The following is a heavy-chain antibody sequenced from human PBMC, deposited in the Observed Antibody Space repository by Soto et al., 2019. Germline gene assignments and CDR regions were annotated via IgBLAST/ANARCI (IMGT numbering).Heavy chain of an antibody. J-gene: IGHJ6*02. V-gene: IGHV1-69*13. Sequence: SVKVSCKASGGTFSSYAISCVLQAPVQGLEWMGGIIPIFGTANYAQKFQGRVTITADESTSTAYMELSSLRSEDTAVYYCAREDNGSGNFYYYYGMDVWGQGTTVTVSS. D-gene: IGHD3-10*01. CDR3: AREDNGSGNFYYYYGMDV. CDR2: IIPIFGTA. CDR1: GGTFSSYA.